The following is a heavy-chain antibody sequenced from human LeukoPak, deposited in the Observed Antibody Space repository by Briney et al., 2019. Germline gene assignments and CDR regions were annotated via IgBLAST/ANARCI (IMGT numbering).Heavy chain of an antibody. CDR2: IKSKTDGGTT. D-gene: IGHD3-9*01. CDR1: GFTFSNAW. J-gene: IGHJ4*02. CDR3: TTWLFYDILTGYYICDY. Sequence: KTGGSLRLSCAASGFTFSNAWMSWVRQAPGKGLEWVGRIKSKTDGGTTDYAAPVKGRFTISRDDSKNTLYLQMNSLKTEDTAVYYCTTWLFYDILTGYYICDYWGQGTLVTVSS. V-gene: IGHV3-15*01.